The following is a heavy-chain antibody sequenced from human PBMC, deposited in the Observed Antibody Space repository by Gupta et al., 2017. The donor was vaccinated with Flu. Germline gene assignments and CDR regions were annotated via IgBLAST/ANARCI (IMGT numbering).Heavy chain of an antibody. CDR2: SRGKSDSYST. V-gene: IGHV3-72*01. CDR3: AKLITVTPSLDS. Sequence: GKGLEWVGRSRGKSDSYSTEYATSVKGRFTISRDVPKNSLFLHMNSLKTEDAAIYYCAKLITVTPSLDSWGQGTLVTVSS. J-gene: IGHJ4*02. D-gene: IGHD1-20*01.